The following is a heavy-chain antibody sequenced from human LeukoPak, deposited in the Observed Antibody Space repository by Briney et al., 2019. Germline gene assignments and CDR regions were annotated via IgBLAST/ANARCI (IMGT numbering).Heavy chain of an antibody. J-gene: IGHJ2*01. D-gene: IGHD6-13*01. CDR2: INPNSGGT. Sequence: ASVRVSCKASGYTFTGYYMHWVRQAPGQGLEWMGWINPNSGGTNYAQKFQGRVTMTRDTSTSTVYMELSSLRSEDTAVYYCAREGEYSSSWYALGWYFDLWGRGTLVTVSS. V-gene: IGHV1-2*02. CDR1: GYTFTGYY. CDR3: AREGEYSSSWYALGWYFDL.